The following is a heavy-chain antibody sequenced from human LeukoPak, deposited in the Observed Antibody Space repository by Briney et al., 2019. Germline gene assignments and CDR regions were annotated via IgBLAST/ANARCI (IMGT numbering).Heavy chain of an antibody. J-gene: IGHJ4*02. Sequence: GGSLGLSCAASGFTFSSYAMHWVRQAPGKGLEWVAVISYDGSNKYYADSVKGRFTISRDNSKNTLYLQMNSLRVEDTAVYYCAARSSGNPYFWGQGTLVTVSS. CDR3: AARSSGNPYF. CDR1: GFTFSSYA. CDR2: ISYDGSNK. V-gene: IGHV3-30-3*01. D-gene: IGHD1-26*01.